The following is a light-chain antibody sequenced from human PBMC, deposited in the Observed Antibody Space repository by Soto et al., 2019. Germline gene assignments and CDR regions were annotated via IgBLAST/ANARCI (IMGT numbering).Light chain of an antibody. CDR1: QGISTW. CDR2: SAS. V-gene: IGKV1-12*01. Sequence: DIQMTQSPSSVSASVGDRVTITCRASQGISTWLAWYQHKPGKAPKLLVYSASSLQSGVPSRFSGSGYGTDFTLTITSLQPEDFATYYCQQANSFPFTFGPGTIVDI. CDR3: QQANSFPFT. J-gene: IGKJ3*01.